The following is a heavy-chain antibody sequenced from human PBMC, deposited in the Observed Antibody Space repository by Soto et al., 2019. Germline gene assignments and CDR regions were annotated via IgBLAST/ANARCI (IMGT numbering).Heavy chain of an antibody. J-gene: IGHJ4*02. CDR2: ISSGGDT. V-gene: IGHV3-53*01. CDR3: ARGDFDC. CDR1: GFTVTTNY. Sequence: EVQVVESGGGFIQPGGSLRLSCAASGFTVTTNYMSWVRQAPGKGLEWVSIISSGGDTYYADSVKGRFTISRDNPKNTLYLKMNTLTADDTAVYFCARGDFDCWGQGTLFTVSS.